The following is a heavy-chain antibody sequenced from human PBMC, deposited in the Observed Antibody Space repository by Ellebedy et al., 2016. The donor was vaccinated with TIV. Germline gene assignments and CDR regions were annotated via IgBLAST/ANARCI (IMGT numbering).Heavy chain of an antibody. Sequence: PGGSLRLSCAASGFTFSNYAMHWVRRAPGKGLEWLAVISSDGNNKFYADSVKGRFTVSRDNSKTTMFVEMTSLRVEDTGVYYGVGSGLDYWGQGTLVTVSS. CDR3: VGSGLDY. D-gene: IGHD6-19*01. CDR1: GFTFSNYA. J-gene: IGHJ4*02. CDR2: ISSDGNNK. V-gene: IGHV3-30-3*01.